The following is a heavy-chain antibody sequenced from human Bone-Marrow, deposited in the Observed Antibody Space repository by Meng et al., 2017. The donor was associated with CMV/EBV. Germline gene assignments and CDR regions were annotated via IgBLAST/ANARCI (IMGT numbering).Heavy chain of an antibody. J-gene: IGHJ6*02. Sequence: GESLKIYCGASGFTFSDSYMSWIRQAPGKGLEWLSYISSSGSTIYYADSVKGRFTISRDNARNSLSLQMNSLRAEDTAVYYCAREFCSSTSCYDDYYSGMDVWGQGTTVTVSS. D-gene: IGHD2-2*01. V-gene: IGHV3-11*01. CDR3: AREFCSSTSCYDDYYSGMDV. CDR2: ISSSGSTI. CDR1: GFTFSDSY.